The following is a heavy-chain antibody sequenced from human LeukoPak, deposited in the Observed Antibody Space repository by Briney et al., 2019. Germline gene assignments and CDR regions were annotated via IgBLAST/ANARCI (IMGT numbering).Heavy chain of an antibody. V-gene: IGHV4-34*01. CDR2: INHSGST. CDR3: ASYYGDYTLGYYYYYGMDV. J-gene: IGHJ6*02. D-gene: IGHD4-17*01. CDR1: GGSFSGYY. Sequence: SETLSLTCAVYGGSFSGYYWSWIRQPPGKGLEWIGEINHSGSTNYNPSLKSRVTISVDTSKNQFSLKLSSVTAADTAVYYCASYYGDYTLGYYYYYGMDVWGQGTTVTVSS.